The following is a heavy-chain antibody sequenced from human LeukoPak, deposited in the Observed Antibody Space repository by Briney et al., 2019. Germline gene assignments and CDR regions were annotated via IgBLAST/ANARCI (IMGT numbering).Heavy chain of an antibody. Sequence: SETLSLTCTVSGGSISNYYWSWIRQSPGKGLEWIGYISYRGSTKYNLSLKSRVTISVDTSKNQFSLKLNSVIAADTAVYYCARGFDGVAGWFDPWGQGTLVTVSS. CDR3: ARGFDGVAGWFDP. CDR1: GGSISNYY. J-gene: IGHJ5*02. V-gene: IGHV4-59*01. CDR2: ISYRGST. D-gene: IGHD3-9*01.